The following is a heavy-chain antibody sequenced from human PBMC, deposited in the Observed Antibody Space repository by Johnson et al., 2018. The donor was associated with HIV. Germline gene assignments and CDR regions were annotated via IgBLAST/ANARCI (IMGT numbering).Heavy chain of an antibody. CDR1: GFSFSDHY. CDR2: TRHKANSYTP. V-gene: IGHV3-72*01. J-gene: IGHJ3*02. CDR3: GRGRDSTGDGGAFDI. Sequence: VQLVESGGGVVQPGGSLRLSCAASGFSFSDHYMDWVRQAPGKGLDWVGRTRHKANSYTPEYAASVNGKFIISRDDSKNTLYLQMKRLKPEDTAVYYCGRGRDSTGDGGAFDIWGQGTMVTVSS. D-gene: IGHD7-27*01.